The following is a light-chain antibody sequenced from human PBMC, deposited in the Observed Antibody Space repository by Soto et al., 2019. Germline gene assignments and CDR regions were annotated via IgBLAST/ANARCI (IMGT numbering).Light chain of an antibody. V-gene: IGKV3-20*01. Sequence: EIVLTQSPGTLSLSPGQKVTLSCRASQCVSSSYLAWYQQKPGQPPRLLIYAASSRATGIPDRFSGSGSGTVFTLTISRLEPEDFAVYYCQQYGGSFLTFGQGTRLEIK. CDR3: QQYGGSFLT. J-gene: IGKJ5*01. CDR2: AAS. CDR1: QCVSSSY.